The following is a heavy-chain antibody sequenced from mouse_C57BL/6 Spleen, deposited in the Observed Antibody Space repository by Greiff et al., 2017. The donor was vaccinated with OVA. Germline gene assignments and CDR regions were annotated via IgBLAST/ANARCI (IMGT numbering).Heavy chain of an antibody. CDR3: AKNRGDYDGYTTGYYAMDY. CDR2: IWSGGST. CDR1: GFSLTSYG. D-gene: IGHD2-3*01. J-gene: IGHJ4*01. Sequence: VKLQESGPGLVQPSQSLSITCTVSGFSLTSYGVHWVRQPPGKGLEWLGVIWSGGSTDYNAAFISRLSISKDNSKSQVFFKMNSLQADDTAIYYCAKNRGDYDGYTTGYYAMDYWGQGTSVTVSS. V-gene: IGHV2-4*01.